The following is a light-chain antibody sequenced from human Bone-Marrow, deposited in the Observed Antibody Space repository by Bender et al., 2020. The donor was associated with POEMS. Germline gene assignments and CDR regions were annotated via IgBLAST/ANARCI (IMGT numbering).Light chain of an antibody. CDR3: AVWDDSLNGWV. CDR1: SSNIGAGFR. CDR2: DDD. J-gene: IGLJ3*02. V-gene: IGLV1-40*01. Sequence: QSVLTQPPSVSGVPGQTVTISCAGGSSNIGAGFRVHWYQQLRGAAPKLLIFDDDTRPSGVPDRFSGSKSGASASLAITRLHTEDEADYYCAVWDDSLNGWVFGGGTKLTVL.